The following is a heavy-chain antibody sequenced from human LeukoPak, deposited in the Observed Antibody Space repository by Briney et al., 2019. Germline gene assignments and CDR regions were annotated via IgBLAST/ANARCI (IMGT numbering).Heavy chain of an antibody. CDR1: GYILTELS. Sequence: GASVKVSCKVSGYILTELSMHWVRQAPGKGLEWMGGFDPEDGETIYAQKFQGRVTMTEDTSTDTAYMELSSLRSEDTAVYYCARRSRVYDFWSGYYDRYNWSDPWGQGTLVTVSS. J-gene: IGHJ5*02. CDR2: FDPEDGET. D-gene: IGHD3-3*01. V-gene: IGHV1-24*01. CDR3: ARRSRVYDFWSGYYDRYNWSDP.